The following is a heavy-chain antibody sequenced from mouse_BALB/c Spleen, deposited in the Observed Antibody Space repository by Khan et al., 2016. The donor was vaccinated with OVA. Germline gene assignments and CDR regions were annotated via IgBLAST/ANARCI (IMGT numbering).Heavy chain of an antibody. Sequence: EVELVESGPGLVNPSQSLSLTCTVTGYSITSDYAWNWIRQFPGNKLEWMGYINYSDSTNYNPALKSRISITRDTSKNQFFLQLNSVTTEDTATYYCARDGSRYNYAMDYWGQGTSVTVSS. CDR3: ARDGSRYNYAMDY. CDR1: GYSITSDYA. V-gene: IGHV3-2*02. CDR2: INYSDST. J-gene: IGHJ4*01. D-gene: IGHD2-3*01.